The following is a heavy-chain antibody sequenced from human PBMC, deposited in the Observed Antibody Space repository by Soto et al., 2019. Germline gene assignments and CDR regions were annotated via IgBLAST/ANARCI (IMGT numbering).Heavy chain of an antibody. CDR3: AKDFVSRGLRDYYYYYGMDV. Sequence: PGGSLRLSCAASGFTFSSYGMHWVRQAPGKGLEWVAVISYDGSNKYYADSVKGRFTISRDNSKNTLYLQMNSLRAEDTAVYYCAKDFVSRGLRDYYYYYGMDVWGQGTTVTVSS. J-gene: IGHJ6*02. D-gene: IGHD3-16*01. V-gene: IGHV3-30*18. CDR2: ISYDGSNK. CDR1: GFTFSSYG.